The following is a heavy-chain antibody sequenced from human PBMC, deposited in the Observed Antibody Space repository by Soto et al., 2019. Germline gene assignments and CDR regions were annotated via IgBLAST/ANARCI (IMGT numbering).Heavy chain of an antibody. CDR1: GFMFRNYA. J-gene: IGHJ4*02. Sequence: PGGSLRLSCATSGFMFRNYAMNWVRQAPGKGLEWVSFVSANADGTFYADSVKGRFSISRENSKNILYLQMNNLRVEDTAIYYCSKGRPSFDFWGPGPLVT. CDR3: SKGRPSFDF. V-gene: IGHV3-23*01. CDR2: VSANADGT.